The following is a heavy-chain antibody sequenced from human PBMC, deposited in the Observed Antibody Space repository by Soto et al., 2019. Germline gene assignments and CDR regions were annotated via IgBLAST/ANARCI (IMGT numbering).Heavy chain of an antibody. V-gene: IGHV3-49*03. D-gene: IGHD3-10*01. J-gene: IGHJ6*02. CDR2: IRSKAYGGTT. CDR3: TRVSRPFGLWFGELLIVGMDV. CDR1: GFTFGDYA. Sequence: GGSLRLSCTASGFTFGDYAMSWFRQAPGKGQEWVGFIRSKAYGGTTEYAASVKGRFTISRDDSKGIAYLQMNSLKTEDTAVYYCTRVSRPFGLWFGELLIVGMDVWGQGTTVTVSS.